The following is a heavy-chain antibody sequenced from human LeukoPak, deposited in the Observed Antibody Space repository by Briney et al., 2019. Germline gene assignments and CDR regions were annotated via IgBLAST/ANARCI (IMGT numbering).Heavy chain of an antibody. CDR1: GYTFTSYA. Sequence: ASVKVSCKASGYTFTSYAMNWVRQAPGQGLEWMGWINTNTGNPTYAQGFTGRFVFSLDTSVSTAYLQISSLKAEDTAVYYCARGGRRAVAGTRAKFDYWGQGTLVTVSS. CDR2: INTNTGNP. D-gene: IGHD6-19*01. CDR3: ARGGRRAVAGTRAKFDY. J-gene: IGHJ4*02. V-gene: IGHV7-4-1*02.